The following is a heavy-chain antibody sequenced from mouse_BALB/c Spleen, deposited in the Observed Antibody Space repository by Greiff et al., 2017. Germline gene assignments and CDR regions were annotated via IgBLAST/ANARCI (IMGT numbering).Heavy chain of an antibody. CDR3: TRGELGRWYFDV. J-gene: IGHJ1*01. CDR1: GYTFTSYW. Sequence: VQLQQSGTVLARPGASVKMSCKASGYTFTSYWMHWVKQRPGQGLEWIGAIYPGNSDTSYNQKFKGKAKLTAVTSTSTAYMELSSLTNEDSAVYYCTRGELGRWYFDVWGAGTTVTVSS. D-gene: IGHD4-1*01. V-gene: IGHV1-5*01. CDR2: IYPGNSDT.